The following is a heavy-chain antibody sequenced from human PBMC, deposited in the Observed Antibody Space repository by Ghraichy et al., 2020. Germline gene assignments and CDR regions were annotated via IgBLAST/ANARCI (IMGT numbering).Heavy chain of an antibody. J-gene: IGHJ6*02. D-gene: IGHD3-3*01. CDR2: IYNTGST. Sequence: SETLSLTCTVSGGSIYNYNYYWGWIRQPPGKGLEWIGSIYNTGSTYYNPSLKSRVTISVETSDNQFSLKLRSVTAADTAVYYCARHFNTIWGVAHGGSMDVWGQGTTVTVSS. CDR3: ARHFNTIWGVAHGGSMDV. CDR1: GGSIYNYNYY. V-gene: IGHV4-39*01.